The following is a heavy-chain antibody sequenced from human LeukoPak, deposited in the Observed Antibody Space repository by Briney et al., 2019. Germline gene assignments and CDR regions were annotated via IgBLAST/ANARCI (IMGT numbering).Heavy chain of an antibody. D-gene: IGHD7-27*01. CDR2: ISGSGGST. CDR3: ASRTWGISTFDI. J-gene: IGHJ3*02. V-gene: IGHV3-23*01. CDR1: GFTFSSYA. Sequence: GGSLRLSCAASGFTFSSYAMSWVRQAPGKGLEWVSAISGSGGSTYYADSVKGRFTISRDNSKNTLYLQMNSLRAEDTALYYCASRTWGISTFDIWGQGTMVTVSS.